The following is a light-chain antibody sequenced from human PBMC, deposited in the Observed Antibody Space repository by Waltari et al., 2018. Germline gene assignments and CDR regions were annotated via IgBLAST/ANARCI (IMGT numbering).Light chain of an antibody. V-gene: IGKV1-5*03. CDR3: QQYDNYWT. J-gene: IGKJ1*01. Sequence: DIVLTQSPATLSLSPGERATLSCRASQSITNWLAWYQQKPGKAPKLLIYKASNLESGVQSRFSGSGSGTEFTLTISSLQPDDFATYYCQQYDNYWTFGQGTKVEIK. CDR2: KAS. CDR1: QSITNW.